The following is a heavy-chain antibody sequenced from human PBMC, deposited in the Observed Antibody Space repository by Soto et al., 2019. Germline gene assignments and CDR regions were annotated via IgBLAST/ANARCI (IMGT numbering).Heavy chain of an antibody. CDR3: AKEYQSTSRGVFEI. J-gene: IGHJ3*02. CDR1: GFMFSNYA. Sequence: VSLRLSCAASGFMFSNYALNWVRQSPGKGLEWVSGITGSGGNTFYVNSVKGRFTISRDNSNRMVSLQMNNLRAEDTAVYYCAKEYQSTSRGVFEIWGQGTMVTV. CDR2: ITGSGGNT. D-gene: IGHD2-8*01. V-gene: IGHV3-23*01.